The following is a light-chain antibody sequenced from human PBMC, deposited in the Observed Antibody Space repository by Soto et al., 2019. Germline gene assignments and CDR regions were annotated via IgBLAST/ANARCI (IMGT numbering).Light chain of an antibody. Sequence: DIVMTQSPATLSVAPGERVTFSCRASQGVSRKLAWYQHKPGQAPRLLISGASTGATGIPARFSGSGSGTEFTLTISSLQSEDVAVYYCQQYYSTPLAFGQGTKVEIK. V-gene: IGKV3-15*01. CDR1: QGVSRK. CDR2: GAS. J-gene: IGKJ1*01. CDR3: QQYYSTPLA.